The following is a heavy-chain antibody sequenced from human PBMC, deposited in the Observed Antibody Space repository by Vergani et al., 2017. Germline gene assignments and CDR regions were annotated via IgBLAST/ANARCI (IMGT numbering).Heavy chain of an antibody. V-gene: IGHV2-5*01. Sequence: QITLKESGPTLVKPTQTLTLTCTFSGFSLSTNGVGVGWIRQPPGKALEWLALIYWNDDKRYSPSLKSRVTITKDTSKNQVVLTMTNMDPVDTATYYCAHRQSIAVAGFNRIRDYWGQGTLVTVSS. CDR1: GFSLSTNGVG. CDR2: IYWNDDK. D-gene: IGHD6-19*01. J-gene: IGHJ4*02. CDR3: AHRQSIAVAGFNRIRDY.